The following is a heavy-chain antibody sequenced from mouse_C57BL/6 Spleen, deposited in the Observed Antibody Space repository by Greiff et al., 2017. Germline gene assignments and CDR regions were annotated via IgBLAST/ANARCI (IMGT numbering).Heavy chain of an antibody. J-gene: IGHJ2*01. CDR1: GYTFTSYW. Sequence: QVQLQQPGAELVKPGASVKLSCKASGYTFTSYWMHWVKQRPGQGLEWIGMIHPNSGSTNYNEKFKSKATLTVDKSSSTAYMQLSSLTSEDSAVYYCASYYCSSYYEYWGQGTTLTVSS. CDR3: ASYYCSSYYEY. V-gene: IGHV1-64*01. CDR2: IHPNSGST. D-gene: IGHD1-1*01.